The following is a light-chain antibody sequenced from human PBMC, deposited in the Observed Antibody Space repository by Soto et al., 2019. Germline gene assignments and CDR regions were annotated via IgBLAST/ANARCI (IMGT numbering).Light chain of an antibody. CDR1: QAIRND. J-gene: IGKJ2*01. V-gene: IGKV1-6*01. CDR3: LQDYDRPHT. Sequence: IQMTRCPTSRSTSVSNRVTITGRASQAIRNDLGWYQQKPAKAPKRLIYAASILQSGVPSWFSGIGSGTEFTLTISILQPGDSATYYRLQDYDRPHTLGQGTKVDIK. CDR2: AAS.